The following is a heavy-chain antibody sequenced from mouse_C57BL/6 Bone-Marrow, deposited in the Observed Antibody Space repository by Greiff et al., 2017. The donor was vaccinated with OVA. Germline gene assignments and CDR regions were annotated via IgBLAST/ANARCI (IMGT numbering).Heavy chain of an antibody. CDR2: IDPSDSST. CDR1: GYTFTSYW. V-gene: IGHV1-50*01. CDR3: AREGYDGVYYAMDY. D-gene: IGHD2-12*01. J-gene: IGHJ4*01. Sequence: QVQLQQPGAELVKPGASVKLSCKASGYTFTSYWMQWVKQRPGQGLEWIGEIDPSDSSTNYNQKFKGKATLTVDTSSSTAYMQLSSLTSEDSAVYYCAREGYDGVYYAMDYWGQGTSVTVSS.